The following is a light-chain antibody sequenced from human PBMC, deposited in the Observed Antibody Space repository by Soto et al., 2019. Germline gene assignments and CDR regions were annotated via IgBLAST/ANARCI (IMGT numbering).Light chain of an antibody. CDR1: QDISNS. Sequence: EIKLTPSSLSLSAYEGATVTIPGKATQDISNSVSWFQQKSGKAPKLLIYDASNLETGVPSRFSGSKSGTDFTFSISSLQPEDFATYYCQQYHNVPLTFGQGTRLEIK. V-gene: IGKV1-33*01. CDR2: DAS. CDR3: QQYHNVPLT. J-gene: IGKJ5*01.